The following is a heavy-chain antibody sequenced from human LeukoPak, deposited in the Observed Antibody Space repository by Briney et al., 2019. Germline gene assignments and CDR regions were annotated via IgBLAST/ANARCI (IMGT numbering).Heavy chain of an antibody. V-gene: IGHV3-48*02. CDR1: GFTFISYS. D-gene: IGHD6-6*01. CDR2: ISSSSSSI. Sequence: PGGSLRLSRAASGFTFISYSMNWVRQAPGKGLEWVSYISSSSSSIKYADSVEGRFTISRDNAKNSLYLQMNSLRDEDTAVYYCARGIAARIGNDYWGQGTLVTVSS. CDR3: ARGIAARIGNDY. J-gene: IGHJ4*02.